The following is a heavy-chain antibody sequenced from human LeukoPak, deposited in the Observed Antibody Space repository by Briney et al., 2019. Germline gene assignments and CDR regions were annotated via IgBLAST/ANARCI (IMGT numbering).Heavy chain of an antibody. J-gene: IGHJ6*02. V-gene: IGHV1-58*02. CDR3: AAYYDSSGYYRYYYHYGMDV. CDR2: IVVGSGNT. CDR1: GFTFTSSA. Sequence: SVKVSCKASGFTFTSSAMQWVRQARGQRLEWIGWIVVGSGNTNYAQKFQERVTITRDMSTSTAYMELSSLRSEDTAVYYCAAYYDSSGYYRYYYHYGMDVWGQGTTVTVSS. D-gene: IGHD3-22*01.